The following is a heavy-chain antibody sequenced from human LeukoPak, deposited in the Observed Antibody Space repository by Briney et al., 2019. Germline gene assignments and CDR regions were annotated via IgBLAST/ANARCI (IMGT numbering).Heavy chain of an antibody. V-gene: IGHV3-73*01. Sequence: PGGSLRLSCAASGFDFSGFYMHWVRQASGRGLEWVGLIRSEPSCYTTLHAASVKGRFPISRDDSKNTAYLQMNSLRADDTAVYYCARQDCSGGSCSYVDYWGQGTLVTVSS. D-gene: IGHD2-15*01. J-gene: IGHJ4*02. CDR3: ARQDCSGGSCSYVDY. CDR2: IRSEPSCYTT. CDR1: GFDFSGFY.